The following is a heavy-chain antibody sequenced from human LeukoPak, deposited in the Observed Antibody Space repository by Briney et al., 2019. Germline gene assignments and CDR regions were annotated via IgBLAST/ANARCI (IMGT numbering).Heavy chain of an antibody. CDR2: IFYSGST. J-gene: IGHJ5*02. CDR3: ARRSPHYDILTGP. CDR1: GGSISSSTYY. D-gene: IGHD3-9*01. Sequence: SETLSLTCTVSGGSISSSTYYWGWIRQPPGKGLEWIGNIFYSGSTYYNPSLKSRVTISVDTSNNQFSLKMSSVTAADTAVYYCARRSPHYDILTGPWGQGTLVTVSS. V-gene: IGHV4-39*01.